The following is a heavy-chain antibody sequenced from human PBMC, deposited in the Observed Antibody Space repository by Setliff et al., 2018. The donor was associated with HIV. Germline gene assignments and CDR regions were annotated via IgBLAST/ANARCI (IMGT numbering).Heavy chain of an antibody. D-gene: IGHD6-19*01. V-gene: IGHV4-39*07. CDR2: IYYTGST. CDR1: GLSMSTTSYY. Sequence: PSETLSLTCAVSGLSMSTTSYYWGWIRQPPGKGLEWIGSIYYTGSTNYNPSLRGRVTISVDTSKKQFSLKLSSVTAADTAVYFCARETRSGWYDLAYWGRGALVTVSS. J-gene: IGHJ2*01. CDR3: ARETRSGWYDLAY.